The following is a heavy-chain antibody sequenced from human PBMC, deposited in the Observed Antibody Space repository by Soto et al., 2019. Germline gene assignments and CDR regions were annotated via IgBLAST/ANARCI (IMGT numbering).Heavy chain of an antibody. CDR3: AKNLYGYYVNPDI. CDR2: IHYSGST. CDR1: GGSIGNYY. Sequence: QVQLQESGPGLVKPSETLSLTCTVSGGSIGNYYWSWIRQPPGKGLEWIGYIHYSGSTWYNPSLKSRVTISVDKSRNQFYLKLRSVTAADTAVYFCAKNLYGYYVNPDIWGQGTMVTVSS. D-gene: IGHD3-3*01. V-gene: IGHV4-59*01. J-gene: IGHJ3*02.